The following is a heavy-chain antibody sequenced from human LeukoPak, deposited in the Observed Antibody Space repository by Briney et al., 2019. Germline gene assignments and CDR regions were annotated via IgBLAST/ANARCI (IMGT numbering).Heavy chain of an antibody. Sequence: GASVTVSCTASGYTFTSYDVNWVRQATGQGLEWMGWMNPNSGNTGLAQKFQGRVTLTRDTSLSTAYMELSNLRSDDTAVYYCARDEVVAAPNYFGMVVWAQGPRSPSP. CDR1: GYTFTSYD. CDR2: MNPNSGNT. D-gene: IGHD2-15*01. V-gene: IGHV1-8*01. J-gene: IGHJ6*02. CDR3: ARDEVVAAPNYFGMVV.